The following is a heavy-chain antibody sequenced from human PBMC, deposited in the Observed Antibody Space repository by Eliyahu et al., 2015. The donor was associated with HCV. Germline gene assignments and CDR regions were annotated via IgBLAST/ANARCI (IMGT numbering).Heavy chain of an antibody. CDR2: ISETGGTK. J-gene: IGHJ4*02. CDR1: GFTFRNNA. CDR3: ARERAGTPSYDFDY. Sequence: EVQILESGGGLVQPGGSLRLSCAASGFTFRNNAMSWVRQAPGKGLEGVSAISETGGTKNYIDSVRGRFSISRDNSKNTLYLQMNSLTAEDTAVYFCARERAGTPSYDFDYWGQGTLVTVSS. D-gene: IGHD6-13*01. V-gene: IGHV3-23*01.